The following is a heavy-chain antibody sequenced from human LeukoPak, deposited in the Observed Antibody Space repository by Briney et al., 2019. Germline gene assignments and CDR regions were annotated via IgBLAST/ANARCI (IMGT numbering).Heavy chain of an antibody. D-gene: IGHD1-26*01. CDR3: ARARSGSYYNFDY. CDR2: ISGSGNTI. J-gene: IGHJ4*02. CDR1: GFTLSSFD. Sequence: GGSLRLSCVASGFTLSSFDMNWVRQAPGKGLEWVSYISGSGNTIYYADSVKGRFTISRDNAKNSLYLRMYSLRAEDTAVYYCARARSGSYYNFDYWGQGTLVTVSS. V-gene: IGHV3-48*03.